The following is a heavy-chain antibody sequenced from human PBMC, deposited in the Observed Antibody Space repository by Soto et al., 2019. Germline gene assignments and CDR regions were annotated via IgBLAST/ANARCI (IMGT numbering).Heavy chain of an antibody. CDR3: ARDDYSNFYYYYGMDV. D-gene: IGHD4-4*01. Sequence: ASVKVSCKASGYTFTSYGISWVRQAPGQGHEWMGWISAYNGNTNYAQKLQGRVTMTTDTSTSTAYMELRSLRSDDTAVYYCARDDYSNFYYYYGMDVWGQGTTVTVSS. CDR1: GYTFTSYG. V-gene: IGHV1-18*01. J-gene: IGHJ6*02. CDR2: ISAYNGNT.